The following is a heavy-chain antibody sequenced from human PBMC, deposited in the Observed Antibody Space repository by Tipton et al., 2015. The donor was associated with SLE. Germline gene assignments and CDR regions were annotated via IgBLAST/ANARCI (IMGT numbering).Heavy chain of an antibody. Sequence: GEALSDSYWSWIRQPPGERLEWLGYISHNGGTAYNPSLSSRVTISIDTSKKQFSLRLRSATAADTVVYYCAKSVAVRPKFDNWGQGALVTVSS. CDR2: ISHNGGT. D-gene: IGHD6-19*01. J-gene: IGHJ4*02. V-gene: IGHV4-4*09. CDR3: AKSVAVRPKFDN. CDR1: GEALSDSY.